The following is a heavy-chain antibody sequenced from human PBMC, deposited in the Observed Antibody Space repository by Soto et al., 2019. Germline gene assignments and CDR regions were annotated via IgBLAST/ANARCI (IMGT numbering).Heavy chain of an antibody. V-gene: IGHV4-59*01. CDR2: IYDTGST. CDR3: ARENIIMDAFDF. Sequence: PSETLSLTCTVSGSSIKNYYWTWIRQPPGKGLECIGYIYDTGSTSYNPTLKSRVAMSIDTSKSQFSLNLNSVTAADTAVYYCARENIIMDAFDFWGQGTMGTV. CDR1: GSSIKNYY. J-gene: IGHJ3*01. D-gene: IGHD2-8*01.